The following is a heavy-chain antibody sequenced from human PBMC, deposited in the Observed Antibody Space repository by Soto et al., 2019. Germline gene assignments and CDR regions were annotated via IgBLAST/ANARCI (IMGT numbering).Heavy chain of an antibody. CDR1: GFTFSSYG. CDR3: ARDLAAAGTYYGMDV. Sequence: QVQLVESGGGVVQPGRSLRLSCAASGFTFSSYGMHWVRQAPGKGLEWVAVIWYDGSNKYYADSVKGRFTISRDNSKNPLYLQMNSLRAEDTAVYYCARDLAAAGTYYGMDVWGQGTTATVSS. D-gene: IGHD6-13*01. J-gene: IGHJ6*02. V-gene: IGHV3-33*01. CDR2: IWYDGSNK.